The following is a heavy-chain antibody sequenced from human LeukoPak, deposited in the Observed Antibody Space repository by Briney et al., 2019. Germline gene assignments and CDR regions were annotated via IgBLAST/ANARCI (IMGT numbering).Heavy chain of an antibody. CDR1: GFTFSSYS. CDR2: ISSSSCYI. V-gene: IGHV3-21*01. CDR3: ARDYCSGGSCYFDY. J-gene: IGHJ4*02. D-gene: IGHD2-15*01. Sequence: GGSMRLSCAASGFTFSSYSMNWVRQAPGKGLEWVSSISSSSCYIYYAGSVKGRFTISRDNAKNSLYLQMNSLRAEDTAVYYCARDYCSGGSCYFDYWGQGTLVTVSS.